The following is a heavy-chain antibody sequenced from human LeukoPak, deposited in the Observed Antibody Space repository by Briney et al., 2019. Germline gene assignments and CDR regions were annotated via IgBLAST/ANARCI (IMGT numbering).Heavy chain of an antibody. Sequence: PSETLSLTCTVSGGSISSSSYYWGWIRQPPGKGLEWVGSIYYSGSTYYNPSLNSRVTISVDTSKNQFSLKLSSVTAADTAVYYCARDQRWLHLFDYWGQGTLVTVSS. D-gene: IGHD5-24*01. CDR1: GGSISSSSYY. CDR2: IYYSGST. J-gene: IGHJ4*02. CDR3: ARDQRWLHLFDY. V-gene: IGHV4-39*07.